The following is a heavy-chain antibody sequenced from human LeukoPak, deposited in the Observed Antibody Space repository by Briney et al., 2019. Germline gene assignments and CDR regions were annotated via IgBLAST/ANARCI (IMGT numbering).Heavy chain of an antibody. J-gene: IGHJ4*02. CDR1: GFTFSSYV. CDR3: ARDWVYKIDY. D-gene: IGHD5-24*01. CDR2: ISHDGII. V-gene: IGHV3-74*01. Sequence: GGSLRLSCETAGFTFSSYVMHWVRRTPGKELVWVSRISHDGIISYADSVKGRFTISRDNAKNTLILQMNSLRVEDTAVYYCARDWVYKIDYWGRGTLVTVSS.